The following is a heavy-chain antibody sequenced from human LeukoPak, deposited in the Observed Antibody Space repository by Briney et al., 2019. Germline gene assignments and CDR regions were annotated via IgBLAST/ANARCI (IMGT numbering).Heavy chain of an antibody. D-gene: IGHD5-18*01. CDR2: INHSGST. Sequence: SETLSFTCAVYGGSFSGYYWSWIRQPPGKGLEWIGEINHSGSTNYNPSLKSRVTISVDTSKNQFSLKLSSVTAADTAVYYCARGKIQLWTRNWFDPWGQGTLVTVSS. CDR1: GGSFSGYY. CDR3: ARGKIQLWTRNWFDP. J-gene: IGHJ5*02. V-gene: IGHV4-34*01.